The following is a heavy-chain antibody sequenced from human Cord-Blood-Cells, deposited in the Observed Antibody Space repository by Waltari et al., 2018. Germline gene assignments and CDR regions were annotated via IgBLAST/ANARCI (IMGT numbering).Heavy chain of an antibody. CDR3: ARRLAEPWAGGGTDAFDI. D-gene: IGHD1-1*01. J-gene: IGHJ3*02. V-gene: IGHV5-51*03. Sequence: EVQLVQSGAEVKKPGESLKISCKGSGYSFTSYWIGWVRQMPGKGLEWMGIIYPGDSEPRYSPAFQGQCPSSSDKSISPAYLQWSSLKASDTAMYYWARRLAEPWAGGGTDAFDIWGQGTMVTVSS. CDR2: IYPGDSEP. CDR1: GYSFTSYW.